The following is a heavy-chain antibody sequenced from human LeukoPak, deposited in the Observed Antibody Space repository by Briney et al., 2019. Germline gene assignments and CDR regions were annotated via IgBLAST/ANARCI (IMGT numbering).Heavy chain of an antibody. J-gene: IGHJ4*02. D-gene: IGHD1-26*01. CDR3: TRDGGSYSHLDH. V-gene: IGHV3-73*01. Sequence: PGGSLTLPCAGSGFTFSDCAIHWVRQAPGKGLEWVGRIDSRAKSHATAYAASVRGRFTISRDDSRGTAYLQMNSLKTEDTAVYFCTRDGGSYSHLDHWGQGTLVTVSS. CDR1: GFTFSDCA. CDR2: IDSRAKSHAT.